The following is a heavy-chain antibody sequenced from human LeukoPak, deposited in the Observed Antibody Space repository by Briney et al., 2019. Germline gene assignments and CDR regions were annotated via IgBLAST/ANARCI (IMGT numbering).Heavy chain of an antibody. D-gene: IGHD3-10*01. CDR3: AGSITMVRGVITPPDY. Sequence: PSETLSLTCTVSGGSISSYYWSWIRQPPGKGLEWIGYIYHSGSTYYNPSPKSRVTISVDRSKNQFSLKLSSVTAADTAVYYCAGSITMVRGVITPPDYWGQGTLVTVSS. CDR2: IYHSGST. J-gene: IGHJ4*02. CDR1: GGSISSYY. V-gene: IGHV4-59*04.